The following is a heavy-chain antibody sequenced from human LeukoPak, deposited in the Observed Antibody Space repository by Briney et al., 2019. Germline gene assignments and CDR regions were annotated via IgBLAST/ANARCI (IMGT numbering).Heavy chain of an antibody. Sequence: PGGSLRLSCAVSGFTFTMYWMHWVRHGPGKGLEWVSRITSDGSATGYADSVKGRFTISRDNAKNTLYLQMNSLRAEDTAVYYCARDASPGYFDLWGRGTLLIVSS. CDR3: ARDASPGYFDL. V-gene: IGHV3-74*01. J-gene: IGHJ2*01. D-gene: IGHD2-15*01. CDR2: ITSDGSAT. CDR1: GFTFTMYW.